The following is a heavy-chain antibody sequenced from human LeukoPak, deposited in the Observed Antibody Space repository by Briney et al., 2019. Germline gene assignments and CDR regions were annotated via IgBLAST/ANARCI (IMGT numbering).Heavy chain of an antibody. V-gene: IGHV4-34*01. Sequence: SETLSLTCAVYGGSFSGYYWSWIRQPPGKGLEWIGEINHSGSTNYNPSLKSRVTISVDTSKNQFSLKLSSVTAADTAVYYCARGRGYNSFGYWGQGTLVTVSS. CDR3: ARGRGYNSFGY. CDR1: GGSFSGYY. D-gene: IGHD2/OR15-2a*01. CDR2: INHSGST. J-gene: IGHJ4*02.